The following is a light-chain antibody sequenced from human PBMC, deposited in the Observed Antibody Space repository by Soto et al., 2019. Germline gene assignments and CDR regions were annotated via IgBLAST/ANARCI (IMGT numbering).Light chain of an antibody. CDR2: DAS. CDR3: QQYSTYPWT. V-gene: IGKV1-5*01. Sequence: DIPLTKSPSTLSASVGDRVSITCRARQSISTWLAWYQQKPGKAPKLLIFDASSLESRVSSRFSGRGSGTQFTLTISSLQPDDFATYYCQQYSTYPWTFGQGAKVEFK. CDR1: QSISTW. J-gene: IGKJ1*01.